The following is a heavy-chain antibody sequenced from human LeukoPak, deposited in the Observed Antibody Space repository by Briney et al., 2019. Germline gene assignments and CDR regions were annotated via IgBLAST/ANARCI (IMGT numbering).Heavy chain of an antibody. CDR2: ISYDGSNK. Sequence: PGGSLRLSCAASGFTFSSYAMHWVRQAPGKGLEWVAVISYDGSNKYYADSVKGRFTISRDNSKNTLYLQMNSLRAEDTAVYYCARDYRMVLLWFGEKMGFDYWGQGTLVTVSS. D-gene: IGHD3-10*01. CDR1: GFTFSSYA. V-gene: IGHV3-30-3*01. CDR3: ARDYRMVLLWFGEKMGFDY. J-gene: IGHJ4*02.